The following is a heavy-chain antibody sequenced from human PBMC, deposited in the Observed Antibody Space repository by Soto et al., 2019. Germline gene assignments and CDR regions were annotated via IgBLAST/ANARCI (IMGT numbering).Heavy chain of an antibody. Sequence: GGSLRLSCAASGFTFSSYGMHWVRQAPGKGLEWVAVIWYDGSNKYYADSVKGRFTISRDNSKNTLYLQMNSLRAEDTAVYYCARSPNPPTRDADWLLPGYWGQGTLVTVSS. J-gene: IGHJ4*02. CDR2: IWYDGSNK. CDR1: GFTFSSYG. V-gene: IGHV3-33*01. D-gene: IGHD3-9*01. CDR3: ARSPNPPTRDADWLLPGY.